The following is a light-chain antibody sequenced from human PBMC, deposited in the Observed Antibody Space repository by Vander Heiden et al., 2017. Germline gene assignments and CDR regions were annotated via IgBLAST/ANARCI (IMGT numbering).Light chain of an antibody. V-gene: IGLV1-47*02. J-gene: IGLJ3*02. CDR1: SSNIGSNY. CDR3: SASDDSIRGGWV. CDR2: CNN. Sequence: QSVLTQPPSASGTPGQRVTISCSGSSSNIGSNYVYGYQQLPGQAPTLLIVCNNQRPSGVPGRFSCATSCASASPVTSTRRSEDEADDYWSASDDSIRGGWVFGGGTKLTVL.